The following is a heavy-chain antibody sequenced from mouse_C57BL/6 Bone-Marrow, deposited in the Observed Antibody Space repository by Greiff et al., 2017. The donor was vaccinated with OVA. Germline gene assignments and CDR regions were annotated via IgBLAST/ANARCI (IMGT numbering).Heavy chain of an antibody. CDR1: GYTFTSYD. Sequence: VMLVESGPELVKPGASVKLSCKASGYTFTSYDINWVKQRPGQGLEWIGWIYPRDGSTKYNEKFKGKATLTVDTSSSTAYMELHSLTSEDSAVYFCARTLYDYESWYFDVWGTGTTVTVSS. D-gene: IGHD2-4*01. V-gene: IGHV1-85*01. J-gene: IGHJ1*03. CDR3: ARTLYDYESWYFDV. CDR2: IYPRDGST.